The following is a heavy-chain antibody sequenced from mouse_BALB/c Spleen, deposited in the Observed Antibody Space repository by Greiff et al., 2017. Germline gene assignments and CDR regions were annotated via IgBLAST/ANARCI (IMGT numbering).Heavy chain of an antibody. D-gene: IGHD2-4*01. CDR3: ARQDDYDGGYYFDY. V-gene: IGHV5-9-3*01. Sequence: EVQLVESGGGLVKPGGSLKLSCAASGFTFSSYAMSWVRQTPEKRLEWVATISSGGSYTYYPDSVTGRFTISRDNAKNTLYLQMGSLRSEDTAMSYCARQDDYDGGYYFDYWGKGTTLTGSA. J-gene: IGHJ2*01. CDR1: GFTFSSYA. CDR2: ISSGGSYT.